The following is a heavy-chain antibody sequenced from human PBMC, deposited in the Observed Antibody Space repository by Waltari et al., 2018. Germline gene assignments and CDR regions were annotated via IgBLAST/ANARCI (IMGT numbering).Heavy chain of an antibody. CDR2: IYTSGNT. CDR1: GGSISSGSYY. J-gene: IGHJ3*02. Sequence: QVQLQESGPGLVKPSQTLSLTCTVSGGSISSGSYYWSWIRQPAGKGLEWIGRIYTSGNTNYNPSLKSRVTISVDTSKNQFSLKLSSVTAADTAVYYCARDLGGMVAHYAFDIWGQGTMVTVSS. V-gene: IGHV4-61*02. D-gene: IGHD1-26*01. CDR3: ARDLGGMVAHYAFDI.